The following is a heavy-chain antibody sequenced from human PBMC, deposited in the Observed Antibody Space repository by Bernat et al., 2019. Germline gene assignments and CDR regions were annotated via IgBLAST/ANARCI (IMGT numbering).Heavy chain of an antibody. V-gene: IGHV1-2*04. CDR3: ARDSELDDAFDI. J-gene: IGHJ3*02. CDR2: INPNSGGT. D-gene: IGHD1-26*01. Sequence: QVQLVQSGAEVKKPGASVKVSCKASGYTFTGYYMHWVRQAPGQGLEWMGWINPNSGGTNYAQKFQGWVTRTRDTSISTAYMELSSLRSEDTAVYYCARDSELDDAFDIWGQGTMVTVSS. CDR1: GYTFTGYY.